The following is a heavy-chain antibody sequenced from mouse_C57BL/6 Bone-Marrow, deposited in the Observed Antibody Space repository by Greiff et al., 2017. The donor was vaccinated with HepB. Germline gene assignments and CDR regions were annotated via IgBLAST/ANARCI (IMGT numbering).Heavy chain of an antibody. V-gene: IGHV5-17*01. CDR2: ISSGSSTI. Sequence: EVKLVESGGGLVKPGGSLKLSCAASGFTFSDYGMHWVRQAPEKGLEWVAYISSGSSTIYYEDTVKGRFTISRDNAKNTLFLQMTSLRSEDTAMYYCARRPLTGTYAMDYWGQGTSVTVSS. CDR1: GFTFSDYG. CDR3: ARRPLTGTYAMDY. J-gene: IGHJ4*01. D-gene: IGHD4-1*01.